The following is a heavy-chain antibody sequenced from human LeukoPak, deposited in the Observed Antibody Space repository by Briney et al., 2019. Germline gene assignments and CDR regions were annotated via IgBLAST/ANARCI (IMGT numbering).Heavy chain of an antibody. V-gene: IGHV4-34*01. CDR1: GGSFSGYY. D-gene: IGHD3-9*01. Sequence: SETLSLTCAVYGGSFSGYYWSWIRQPPGKGLEWIGEINHSGSTNYNPSLKSRVTISVDTSKNQFSLKLSSVTAADTAVYYCARGRVYDILTSHGYYYGMDVWGKGTTVTVSS. CDR3: ARGRVYDILTSHGYYYGMDV. CDR2: INHSGST. J-gene: IGHJ6*04.